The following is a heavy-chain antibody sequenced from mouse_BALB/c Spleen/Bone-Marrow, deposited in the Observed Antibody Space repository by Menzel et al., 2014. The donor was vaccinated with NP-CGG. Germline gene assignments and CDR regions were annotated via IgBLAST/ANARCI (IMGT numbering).Heavy chain of an antibody. CDR1: GFTFTDYY. Sequence: EVKLMESGGGLVQPGGSLRLSCATSGFTFTDYYMSWVRQPPGKALEWLGFIRNKANGYTTEYSASVKGRFTISRDNSQTILYLQINTLRAEDIATYYCAKEKEYDYYAMDYWGQGTSVTVSS. CDR2: IRNKANGYTT. CDR3: AKEKEYDYYAMDY. D-gene: IGHD2-14*01. V-gene: IGHV7-3*02. J-gene: IGHJ4*01.